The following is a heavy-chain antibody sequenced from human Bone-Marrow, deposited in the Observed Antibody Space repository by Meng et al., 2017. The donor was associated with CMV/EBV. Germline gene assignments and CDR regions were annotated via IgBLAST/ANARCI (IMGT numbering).Heavy chain of an antibody. CDR1: GLTFSHYS. Sequence: GESLKISCAAYGLTFSHYSMNWVRQAPGKGLEWVSYISSSGSTIYYADSVKGRFTISRDNAKNSLYLQMNSLRAEDTAVYYCASGSDYSNYYYYYGMDVWGQGTTVTVSS. CDR3: ASGSDYSNYYYYYGMDV. J-gene: IGHJ6*02. D-gene: IGHD4-11*01. CDR2: ISSSGSTI. V-gene: IGHV3-48*04.